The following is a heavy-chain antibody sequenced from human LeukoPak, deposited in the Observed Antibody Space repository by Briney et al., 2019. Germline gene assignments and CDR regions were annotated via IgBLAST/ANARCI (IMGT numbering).Heavy chain of an antibody. CDR1: GFTFDEYP. Sequence: PGRSLRLSCAASGFTFDEYPMHWVRQAPGKGLEWVAFIRYDGSNKYYADSVKGRFTISRDNSKNTLYLQMNNLRSEDTAVYYCARGGGYSSSWYSSDKYFFDDWGQGTLVTVSS. J-gene: IGHJ4*02. CDR3: ARGGGYSSSWYSSDKYFFDD. V-gene: IGHV3-30*02. D-gene: IGHD6-13*01. CDR2: IRYDGSNK.